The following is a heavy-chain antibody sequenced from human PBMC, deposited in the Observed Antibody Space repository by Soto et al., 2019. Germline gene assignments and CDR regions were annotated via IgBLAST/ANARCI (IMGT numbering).Heavy chain of an antibody. CDR3: ARGTKTTVTTFNYYYGMDV. J-gene: IGHJ6*02. CDR1: GFTFSSYG. Sequence: QVQLVESGGGVVQPGRSLRLSCAASGFTFSSYGMHWVRQAPGKGLEWVAVIWYDGSNKYYADSVKGRFTISRDNSKNTLYLQMNSLRAEDTAVYYCARGTKTTVTTFNYYYGMDVWGQGTTVTVSS. CDR2: IWYDGSNK. V-gene: IGHV3-33*01. D-gene: IGHD4-4*01.